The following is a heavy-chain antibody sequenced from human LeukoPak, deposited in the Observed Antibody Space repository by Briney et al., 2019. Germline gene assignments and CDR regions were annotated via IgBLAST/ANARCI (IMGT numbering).Heavy chain of an antibody. CDR1: GGSILSSSYY. Sequence: SETLSLTCTVSGGSILSSSYYWGWIRQPPGKGLEWIGSIYYGGSTDYNPSLKSRVIVSVDTSKNQFSLKLSSVTAADTAVYYCARAPLDDSSGYYFFDYWGQGTLVTVSS. CDR2: IYYGGST. CDR3: ARAPLDDSSGYYFFDY. D-gene: IGHD3-22*01. V-gene: IGHV4-39*07. J-gene: IGHJ4*02.